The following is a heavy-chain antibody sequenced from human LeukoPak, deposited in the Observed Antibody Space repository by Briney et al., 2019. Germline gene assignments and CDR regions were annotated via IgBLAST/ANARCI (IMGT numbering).Heavy chain of an antibody. CDR2: INPNSGGT. J-gene: IGHJ4*02. CDR1: GYIFTGYY. D-gene: IGHD3-22*01. Sequence: ASVKVSCKASGYIFTGYYMHWVRQAPGQGLEWMGWINPNSGGTNYAQKFQGRVTMTRDTSISTAYMELSRLRSDDTAVYYCARVRGYDSSGYLPPFLDYWGQGTLVTVSS. V-gene: IGHV1-2*02. CDR3: ARVRGYDSSGYLPPFLDY.